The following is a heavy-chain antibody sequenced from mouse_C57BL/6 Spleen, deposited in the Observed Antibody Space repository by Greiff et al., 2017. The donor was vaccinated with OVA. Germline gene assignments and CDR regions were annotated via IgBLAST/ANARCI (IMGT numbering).Heavy chain of an antibody. CDR1: GYSFTGYF. V-gene: IGHV1-20*01. J-gene: IGHJ4*01. CDR3: ARRGGSSYAMDY. Sequence: EVMLVESGPELVKPGDSVKISCKASGYSFTGYFMNWVMQSHGKSLEWIGRINPYNGDTFYNQKFKGKATLTVDKSSSTAHMELRSLTSEDSAVYYCARRGGSSYAMDYWGQGTSVTVSS. CDR2: INPYNGDT. D-gene: IGHD1-1*01.